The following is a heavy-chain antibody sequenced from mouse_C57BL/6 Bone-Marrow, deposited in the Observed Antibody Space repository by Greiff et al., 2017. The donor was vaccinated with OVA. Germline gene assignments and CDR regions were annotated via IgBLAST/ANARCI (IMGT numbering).Heavy chain of an antibody. CDR2: IYPRSGNT. CDR1: GYTLTSYG. CDR3: ALTQYFDV. V-gene: IGHV1-81*01. Sequence: VQRVESGAELARPGASVKLSCKASGYTLTSYGISWVKQRTGQGLEWIGEIYPRSGNTYYNEKFKGKATLTADKSSSTAYMELRSLTSEDSAVYFWALTQYFDVWGTGTTVTVSS. J-gene: IGHJ1*03. D-gene: IGHD4-1*01.